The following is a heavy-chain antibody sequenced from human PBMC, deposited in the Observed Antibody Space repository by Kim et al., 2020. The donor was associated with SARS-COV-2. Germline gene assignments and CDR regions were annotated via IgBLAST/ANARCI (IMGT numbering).Heavy chain of an antibody. Sequence: AYAASVKGRFTISRDDSKNTAYLQMNSLTTEDTAVYYCTRPGHSSGWSDYWGQGTLVTVSS. J-gene: IGHJ4*02. CDR3: TRPGHSSGWSDY. D-gene: IGHD6-19*01. V-gene: IGHV3-73*01.